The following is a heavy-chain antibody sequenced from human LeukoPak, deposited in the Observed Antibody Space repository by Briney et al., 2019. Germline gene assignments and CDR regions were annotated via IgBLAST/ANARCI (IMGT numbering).Heavy chain of an antibody. CDR1: GFTFSSNG. V-gene: IGHV3-48*04. D-gene: IGHD3-10*02. Sequence: GGSLRLSCVASGFTFSSNGMNWVRQAPGKGLEWVSYISSSGSTIYYADSVKGRFTISRDNAKNSLYLQMNSLSAEDTAVYYCAELGITMIGGVWGKGTTVTISS. CDR2: ISSSGSTI. J-gene: IGHJ6*04. CDR3: AELGITMIGGV.